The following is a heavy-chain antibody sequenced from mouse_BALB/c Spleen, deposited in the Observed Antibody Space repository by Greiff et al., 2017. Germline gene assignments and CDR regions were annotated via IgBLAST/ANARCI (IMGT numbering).Heavy chain of an antibody. CDR3: TREGGNYFYYAMDY. V-gene: IGHV5-6-4*01. CDR2: ISSGGSYT. CDR1: GFTFSSYT. J-gene: IGHJ4*01. D-gene: IGHD2-1*01. Sequence: EVQVVESGGGLVKPGGSLKLSCAASGFTFSSYTMSWVRQTPEKRLEWVATISSGGSYTYYPDSVKGRFTISRDNAKNTLYLQMSSLKSEDTAMYYCTREGGNYFYYAMDYWGQGTSVTVSS.